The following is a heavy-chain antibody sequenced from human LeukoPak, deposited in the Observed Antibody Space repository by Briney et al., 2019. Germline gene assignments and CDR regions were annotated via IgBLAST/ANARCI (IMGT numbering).Heavy chain of an antibody. D-gene: IGHD3-10*01. CDR2: IKQGGSEK. J-gene: IGHJ4*02. V-gene: IGHV3-7*01. Sequence: QPGGSLRLSCAASGFTFSSYWMSWVRQAPGKGLEWVANIKQGGSEKYYVDSVKGRFTISRDNAKNSLYLQMNSLRAKDTAVYYCARDEGSGSYYARAHAVADYWGQGTLVTVSS. CDR3: ARDEGSGSYYARAHAVADY. CDR1: GFTFSSYW.